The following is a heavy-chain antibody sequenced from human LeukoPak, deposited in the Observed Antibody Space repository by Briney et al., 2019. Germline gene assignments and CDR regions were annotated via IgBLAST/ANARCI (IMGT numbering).Heavy chain of an antibody. CDR2: IKQDGSEK. V-gene: IGHV3-7*01. CDR1: GFSFSSYW. J-gene: IGHJ4*02. CDR3: ARDPGSITMVRGVMADY. Sequence: GGSLRLSCAASGFSFSSYWMNWVRQAPGKGLEWVANIKQDGSEKYYVDSVKGRFTISRDNAENSLYLQMNSLRAEDTAVYYCARDPGSITMVRGVMADYWGQGTLVTVSS. D-gene: IGHD3-10*01.